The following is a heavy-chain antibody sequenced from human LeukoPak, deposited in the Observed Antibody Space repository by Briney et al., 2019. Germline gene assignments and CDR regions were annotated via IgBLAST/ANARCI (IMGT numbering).Heavy chain of an antibody. D-gene: IGHD3-22*01. CDR1: GFTFSSYA. V-gene: IGHV3-23*01. Sequence: GGSLRLSCAASGFTFSSYAMSWVRQAPGKGLEWFSAISGSGGSTYYADSVKGRFTISRDNSKNTLYLQMNSLRAEDTAVYYCAKDYYYDSSGYSPHWGQGTLVTVSS. CDR3: AKDYYYDSSGYSPH. CDR2: ISGSGGST. J-gene: IGHJ4*02.